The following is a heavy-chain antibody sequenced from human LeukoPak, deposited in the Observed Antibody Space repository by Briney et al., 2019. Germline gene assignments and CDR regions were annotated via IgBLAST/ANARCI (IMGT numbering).Heavy chain of an antibody. Sequence: ASVKVSCKASGYTFTSYAMHWVRQAPGQRLEWMGWINAGNGNTKYSQKFQGRVTITRDTSASTAYMELSSLRSEDTAVYYCARSSSWYGAKYYFDYWGQGTLVTVSS. CDR3: ARSSSWYGAKYYFDY. CDR2: INAGNGNT. CDR1: GYTFTSYA. D-gene: IGHD6-13*01. V-gene: IGHV1-3*01. J-gene: IGHJ4*02.